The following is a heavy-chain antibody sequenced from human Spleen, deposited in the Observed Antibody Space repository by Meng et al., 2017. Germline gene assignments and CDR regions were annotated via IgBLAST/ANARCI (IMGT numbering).Heavy chain of an antibody. V-gene: IGHV3-21*01. CDR3: AREIIGAASAFDI. J-gene: IGHJ3*02. CDR1: GFTFSSFA. Sequence: GGSLRLSCAASGFTFSSFAMHWVRQAPGKGLEWVSSISSSSSYIYYADSVKGRFTISRDNAKNSLYLQMNSLRAENTAVYYCAREIIGAASAFDIWGQGTRVTVSS. D-gene: IGHD2/OR15-2a*01. CDR2: ISSSSSYI.